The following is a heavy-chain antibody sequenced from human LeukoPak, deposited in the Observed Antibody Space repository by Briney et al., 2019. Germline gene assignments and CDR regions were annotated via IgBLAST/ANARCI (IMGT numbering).Heavy chain of an antibody. CDR3: TRDFGRSSYYFDF. J-gene: IGHJ4*02. CDR1: GFPFSSYG. D-gene: IGHD3-3*01. V-gene: IGHV3-23*01. CDR2: ITGSTRTT. Sequence: GGSLRLSCAASGFPFSSYGMNWVRQAPGQGLEWVSAITGSTRTTYYADSVKGRFTVSRDNSKNTLYLQMNRLRVEDTAVYYCTRDFGRSSYYFDFWGQGTLVTVSS.